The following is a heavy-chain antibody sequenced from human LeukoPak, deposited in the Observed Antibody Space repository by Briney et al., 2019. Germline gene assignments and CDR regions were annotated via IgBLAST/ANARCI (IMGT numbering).Heavy chain of an antibody. CDR3: ARVGYGDYYYYGMDV. V-gene: IGHV3-30*02. CDR2: IRYDGSNK. Sequence: GGSLRLSCAASGFTFSSYGMHWVRQAPGKGLEWVAFIRYDGSNKYYADSVKGRFTISRDNSKNTLYLQMNSLRAEDTAVYYCARVGYGDYYYYGMDVWGQGTTVTVSS. D-gene: IGHD4-17*01. J-gene: IGHJ6*02. CDR1: GFTFSSYG.